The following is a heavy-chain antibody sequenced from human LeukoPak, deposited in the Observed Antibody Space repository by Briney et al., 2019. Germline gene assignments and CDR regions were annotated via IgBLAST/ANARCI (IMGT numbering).Heavy chain of an antibody. Sequence: PGGSLRLSCAASGFTFSSYSMNWVRQAPGKGLEWVSSISSSSSYIYYADSVKGRFTISRDNAKNSLYLQMNSLRAEDAAVYYCARDGSLYGSGDNWFDPWGQGTLVTVSS. D-gene: IGHD3-10*01. J-gene: IGHJ5*02. V-gene: IGHV3-21*01. CDR3: ARDGSLYGSGDNWFDP. CDR2: ISSSSSYI. CDR1: GFTFSSYS.